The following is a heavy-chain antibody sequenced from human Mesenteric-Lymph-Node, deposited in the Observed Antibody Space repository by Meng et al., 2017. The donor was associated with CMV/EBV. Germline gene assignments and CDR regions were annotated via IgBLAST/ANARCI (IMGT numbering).Heavy chain of an antibody. CDR1: YTFTGYY. CDR2: INPNNGDT. V-gene: IGHV1-2*06. Sequence: YTFTGYYMNWVRQAPGQGLEWMGRINPNNGDTNYAQKSQGRVTMTRDTSISTAYMELSGLRSDDTAVYYCARGQYYGSGSYYFWWFDPWGQGTLVTVSS. J-gene: IGHJ5*02. CDR3: ARGQYYGSGSYYFWWFDP. D-gene: IGHD3-10*01.